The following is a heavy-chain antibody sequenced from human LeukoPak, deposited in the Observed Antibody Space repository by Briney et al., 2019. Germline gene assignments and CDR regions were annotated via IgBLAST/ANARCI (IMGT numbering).Heavy chain of an antibody. CDR3: ARRDLARMTATLDY. CDR2: VYTSGST. Sequence: PQSLCLTCTVSGGSISNYFWSWVRHPAAEGLEWIGRVYTSGSTKYNTSLPSRVTLSVDMSQNNFSLKLSSVTAADTAAYYCARRDLARMTATLDYWGQGILVTVSS. D-gene: IGHD2-21*02. V-gene: IGHV4-4*07. J-gene: IGHJ4*02. CDR1: GGSISNYF.